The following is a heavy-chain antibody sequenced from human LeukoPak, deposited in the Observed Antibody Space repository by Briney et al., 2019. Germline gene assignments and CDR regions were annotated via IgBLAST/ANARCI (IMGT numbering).Heavy chain of an antibody. D-gene: IGHD3-22*01. CDR1: GGSISSGSYY. J-gene: IGHJ5*02. CDR3: ARGGGYYYDSSGYPRPNNWFDP. CDR2: IYHTGSS. V-gene: IGHV4-61*01. Sequence: SETLSLTCTVSGGSISSGSYYWSWIRQPPGKGLEWIAYIYHTGSSNYNPSLKSRVSISLDTSKNQFSLKLSSVTAADTALYYCARGGGYYYDSSGYPRPNNWFDPWGQGTLVTVSS.